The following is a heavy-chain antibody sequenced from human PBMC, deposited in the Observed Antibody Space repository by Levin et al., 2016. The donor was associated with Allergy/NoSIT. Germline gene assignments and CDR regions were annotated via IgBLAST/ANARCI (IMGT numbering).Heavy chain of an antibody. J-gene: IGHJ6*02. Sequence: WVRQAPGQGLEWMGWISAYNGNTNYAQKLQGRVTMTTDTSTSTAYMELRSLRSDDTAVYYCARDSSSSWYGTYYYYGMDVWGQGTTVTVSS. D-gene: IGHD6-13*01. V-gene: IGHV1-18*01. CDR3: ARDSSSSWYGTYYYYGMDV. CDR2: ISAYNGNT.